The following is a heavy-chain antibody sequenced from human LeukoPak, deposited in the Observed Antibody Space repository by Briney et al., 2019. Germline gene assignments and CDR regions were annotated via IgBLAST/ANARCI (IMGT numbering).Heavy chain of an antibody. CDR1: GGSISSYY. D-gene: IGHD4-17*01. J-gene: IGHJ4*02. Sequence: SETPSLTCTVSGGSISSYYWSWIRQPPGKGLEWIGYIYYSGSTNYNPSLKSRVTISVDTSKNQFSLKLSSVTAADTAVYYCARDGTVTPFDYWGQGTLVTVSS. V-gene: IGHV4-59*01. CDR2: IYYSGST. CDR3: ARDGTVTPFDY.